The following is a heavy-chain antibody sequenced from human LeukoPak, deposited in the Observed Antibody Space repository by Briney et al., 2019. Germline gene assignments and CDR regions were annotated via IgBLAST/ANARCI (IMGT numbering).Heavy chain of an antibody. CDR1: GFAFSSYA. CDR2: ISGSGGST. CDR3: AKDRTKAYYDFWSGYYYFDY. J-gene: IGHJ4*02. V-gene: IGHV3-23*01. D-gene: IGHD3-3*01. Sequence: GGSLRLSCAASGFAFSSYAMSWVRQAPGKGLEWVSAISGSGGSTYYADSVKGRFTISRDNSKNTLYLQMNSLRAEDTAVYYCAKDRTKAYYDFWSGYYYFDYWGQGTLVTVSS.